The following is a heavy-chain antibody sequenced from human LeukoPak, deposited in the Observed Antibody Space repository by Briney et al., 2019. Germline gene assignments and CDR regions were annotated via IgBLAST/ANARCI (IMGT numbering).Heavy chain of an antibody. CDR2: IYYSGST. D-gene: IGHD3-22*01. Sequence: SETLSLTCTVSGGSISSSSYYWGWIRQPPGKGLEWIGSIYYSGSTYYNPSLKSRVTISVDTSKNQFSLKLSSVTAADTAVYYCASRTYYYDSSGYRLAEYFQHWGQGTLVTVSS. J-gene: IGHJ1*01. V-gene: IGHV4-39*07. CDR3: ASRTYYYDSSGYRLAEYFQH. CDR1: GGSISSSSYY.